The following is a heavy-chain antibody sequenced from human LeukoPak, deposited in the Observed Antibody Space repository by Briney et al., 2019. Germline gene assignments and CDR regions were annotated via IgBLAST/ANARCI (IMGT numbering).Heavy chain of an antibody. V-gene: IGHV3-30*18. D-gene: IGHD3-10*01. Sequence: PGGSLRLSCAASGFTLTDFGMHWVRQAPGKGLEWVAVISYDGTKISYADSVKGRFTISRDKSRNTLFLQMNSLRTEDTAVYYCAKDRPGILGQWDHGTLVTVSS. J-gene: IGHJ4*01. CDR1: GFTLTDFG. CDR2: ISYDGTKI. CDR3: AKDRPGILGQ.